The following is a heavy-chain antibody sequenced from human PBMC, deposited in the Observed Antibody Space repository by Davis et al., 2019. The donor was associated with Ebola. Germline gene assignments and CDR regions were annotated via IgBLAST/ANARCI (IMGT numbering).Heavy chain of an antibody. CDR2: LDWYDDK. J-gene: IGHJ6*02. CDR3: ARIRRNYYFGMDV. Sequence: SGPTLVKPTQTLTLTCTVSGFSLPTSGVCVSWIRQPPGKALEWLAFLDWYDDKYYNTSLKTRLTISKDTSKNQVVLTMTNMDPVDTATYYCARIRRNYYFGMDVWGQGTTVTVSS. CDR1: GFSLPTSGVC. V-gene: IGHV2-70*01.